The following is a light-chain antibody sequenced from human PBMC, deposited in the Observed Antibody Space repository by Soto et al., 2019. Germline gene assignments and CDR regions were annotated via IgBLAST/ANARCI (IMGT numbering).Light chain of an antibody. J-gene: IGKJ1*01. CDR1: QSINIW. CDR3: QQYNDYWT. V-gene: IGKV1-5*01. CDR2: FAX. Sequence: DIQMTQSPSTLSASVGDRVTITCRASQSINIWFAWYEQKPGRAXXXXXXFAXXFASGVXSRFRGSGSGTDFTLIISSLQPDDFATYYCQQYNDYWTFGQGTKV.